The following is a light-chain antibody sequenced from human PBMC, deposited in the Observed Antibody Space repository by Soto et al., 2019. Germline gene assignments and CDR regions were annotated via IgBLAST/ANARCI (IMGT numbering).Light chain of an antibody. CDR2: VAS. CDR3: KQSYSVPYT. CDR1: QSINSY. J-gene: IGKJ2*01. V-gene: IGKV1-39*01. Sequence: DIQMTQSPPSLFASVGDRVTITCRASQSINSYLNWYQQKPGKAPDLVIYVASSLQSEVQSRFSGSGSGTDFTLTNSSLQPEDSATYYSKQSYSVPYTFGQGTKMEIK.